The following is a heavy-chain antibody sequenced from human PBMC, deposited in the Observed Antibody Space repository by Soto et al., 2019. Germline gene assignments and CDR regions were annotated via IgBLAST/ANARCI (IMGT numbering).Heavy chain of an antibody. V-gene: IGHV1-8*01. J-gene: IGHJ5*02. CDR3: ARDRVDWFDP. CDR2: MNPNSGNT. Sequence: QVQLVQSGAEVKKPGASVKVSCKASGYTFTSYDINWVRQATGQGLEWMGWMNPNSGNTGYAQEFQGLLTRPRHTSISTAYMGLRSLRSEDTAGYYCARDRVDWFDPWGQGTLVTVSS. CDR1: GYTFTSYD.